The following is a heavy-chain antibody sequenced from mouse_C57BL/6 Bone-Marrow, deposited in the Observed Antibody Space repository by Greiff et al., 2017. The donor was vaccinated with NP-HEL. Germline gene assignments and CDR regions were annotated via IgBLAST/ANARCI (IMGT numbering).Heavy chain of an antibody. Sequence: EVQLQQSGPELVKPGASVKISCKASGYTFTDYYMNWVKQSHGKSLEWIGDINPNNGGTSYNQKFKGKATLTVDKSSSTAYMELRSLTSEDSAVYYCARDRYIITPHGWYFDVWGTGTTVTVSS. CDR2: INPNNGGT. V-gene: IGHV1-26*01. D-gene: IGHD1-1*01. CDR1: GYTFTDYY. J-gene: IGHJ1*03. CDR3: ARDRYIITPHGWYFDV.